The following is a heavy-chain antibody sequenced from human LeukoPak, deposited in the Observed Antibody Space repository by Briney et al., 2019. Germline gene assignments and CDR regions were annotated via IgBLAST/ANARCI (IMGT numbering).Heavy chain of an antibody. Sequence: PGGSLRLSCAASGFSFNNYAMSWVRQAPGKGLEWVSGLSASGGLTYYADSVKGRFTISRDSSKNTLYLQMNSLRPEDTAVYYCARARPSMWIDYWGQGTLVTVSS. D-gene: IGHD5-12*01. J-gene: IGHJ4*02. CDR2: LSASGGLT. V-gene: IGHV3-23*01. CDR3: ARARPSMWIDY. CDR1: GFSFNNYA.